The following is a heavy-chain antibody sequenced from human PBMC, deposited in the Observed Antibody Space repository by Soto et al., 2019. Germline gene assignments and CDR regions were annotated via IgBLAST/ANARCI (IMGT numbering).Heavy chain of an antibody. J-gene: IGHJ4*02. CDR2: IYYNGNT. Sequence: QVQLQESGPGLVKPSETLSLTCTVSGGSISNHYWSWIRQPPGKGLEWIGYIYYNGNTNYNPPLKSQVTMSVDTSTNQISLKLSSVTAADTAVYYCTRANWYSEYWGQGTLVTVSS. CDR3: TRANWYSEY. CDR1: GGSISNHY. V-gene: IGHV4-59*11. D-gene: IGHD7-27*01.